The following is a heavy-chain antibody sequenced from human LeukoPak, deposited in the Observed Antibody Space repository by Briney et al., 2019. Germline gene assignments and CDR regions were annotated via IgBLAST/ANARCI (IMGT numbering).Heavy chain of an antibody. V-gene: IGHV3-33*06. CDR1: GFTFSSYG. CDR2: IWYDGSNK. J-gene: IGHJ4*02. CDR3: AKGAGIAAAGHFDY. Sequence: GRSLRLSCAASGFTFSSYGMHWVRQAPGKGLEWVAVIWYDGSNKYYADSVKGRFTISRDNSKNTLYLQMNSLRAEDTAVYYCAKGAGIAAAGHFDYWGQGTLVTVSS. D-gene: IGHD6-13*01.